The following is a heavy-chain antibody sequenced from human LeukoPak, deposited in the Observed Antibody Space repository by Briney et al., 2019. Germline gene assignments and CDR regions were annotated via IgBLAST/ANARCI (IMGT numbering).Heavy chain of an antibody. D-gene: IGHD6-19*01. Sequence: PGGSLRLSCAASGFSFGSYAMNWVRQAPGKGLEWVSASGTVGDTYYADSVRGRFTISRDNSKNTLYLQMNSLRAEDTAVYYCAKGIYSSGWSYFDYWGHGTLVTVSS. CDR3: AKGIYSSGWSYFDY. V-gene: IGHV3-23*01. CDR2: SGTVGDT. J-gene: IGHJ4*01. CDR1: GFSFGSYA.